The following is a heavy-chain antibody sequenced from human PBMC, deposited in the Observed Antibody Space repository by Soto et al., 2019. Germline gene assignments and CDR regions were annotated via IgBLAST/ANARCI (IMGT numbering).Heavy chain of an antibody. Sequence: SGGSLRLSCAASGFTFSSYSMNWVRQAPGKGLEWVSSISSSSSYIYYADSVKGRFTISRDNAKNSLYLQMNSLRAEDTAVYYCARDLVQWELLWVFLYWGQGTLVTVSS. V-gene: IGHV3-21*01. CDR2: ISSSSSYI. J-gene: IGHJ4*02. D-gene: IGHD1-26*01. CDR1: GFTFSSYS. CDR3: ARDLVQWELLWVFLY.